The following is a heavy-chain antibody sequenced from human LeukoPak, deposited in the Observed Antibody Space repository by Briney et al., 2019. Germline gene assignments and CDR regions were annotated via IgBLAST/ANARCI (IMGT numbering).Heavy chain of an antibody. Sequence: GGSLRLSCAASGFTFSSYAMHWVRQAPDKGLEWVAVISHDGSNKYYADSVKGRFSISRDNSKNTLYLQMNGLRAEETAMYYCATPYTSGWSFYFDNWGQGTLVTVSS. D-gene: IGHD6-19*01. CDR3: ATPYTSGWSFYFDN. CDR1: GFTFSSYA. V-gene: IGHV3-30-3*01. J-gene: IGHJ4*02. CDR2: ISHDGSNK.